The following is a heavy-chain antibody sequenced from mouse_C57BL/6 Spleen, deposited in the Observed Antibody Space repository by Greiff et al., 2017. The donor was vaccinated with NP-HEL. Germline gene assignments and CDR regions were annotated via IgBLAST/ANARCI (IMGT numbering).Heavy chain of an antibody. Sequence: VQLQQSGPELVKPGASVKISCKASGYAFSSSWMNWVKQRPGKGLEWIGRIYPGDGDTNYNGKFKGKATLTADKSSSTAYMQLSSLTSEDSAVYFCARSGRLDYYGSSYYAMDYWGQGTSVTVSS. V-gene: IGHV1-82*01. D-gene: IGHD1-1*01. CDR3: ARSGRLDYYGSSYYAMDY. CDR1: GYAFSSSW. CDR2: IYPGDGDT. J-gene: IGHJ4*01.